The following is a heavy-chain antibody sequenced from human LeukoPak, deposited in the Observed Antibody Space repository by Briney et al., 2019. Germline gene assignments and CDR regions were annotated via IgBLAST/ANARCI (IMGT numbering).Heavy chain of an antibody. CDR3: ARDVGYDSSGSYLYYFDY. D-gene: IGHD3-22*01. CDR2: ISGSGGTT. V-gene: IGHV3-23*01. J-gene: IGHJ4*02. Sequence: SGGSLRLSCAASGLTFSSYAMSWVRQAPGKGLEWVSSISGSGGTTYYADSVKGRFTISRDNSKNTLYLQMNSLRAEDTAVYYCARDVGYDSSGSYLYYFDYWGLGTLVTVSS. CDR1: GLTFSSYA.